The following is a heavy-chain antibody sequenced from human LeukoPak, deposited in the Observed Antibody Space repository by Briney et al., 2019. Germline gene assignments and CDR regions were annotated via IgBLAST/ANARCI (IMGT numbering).Heavy chain of an antibody. CDR2: ISAYNGNT. D-gene: IGHD6-13*01. CDR3: ARNRIAAAGTPPGY. J-gene: IGHJ4*02. CDR1: GYTFTSYG. V-gene: IGHV1-18*01. Sequence: ASVKVSCKASGYTFTSYGISWVRQAPGQGLEWVGWISAYNGNTNYAQKLQGRVTMTTDTSTSTAYMELRSLRSDDTAVYYCARNRIAAAGTPPGYWGQGTLVTVSS.